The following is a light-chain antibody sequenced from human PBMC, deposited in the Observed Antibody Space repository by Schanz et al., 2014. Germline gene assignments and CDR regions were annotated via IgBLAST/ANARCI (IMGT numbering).Light chain of an antibody. CDR1: SSDVGGYNY. CDR2: DVN. Sequence: QSALTQPASVSGSPGQSITISCTGTSSDVGGYNYVSWYQQNPGKAPKFIIYDVNNRPSGVSNRFSGSKSGNTASLTISGLQAEDEADYYCNSYAGSNNWVFGGGTKVTVL. CDR3: NSYAGSNNWV. J-gene: IGLJ3*02. V-gene: IGLV2-14*01.